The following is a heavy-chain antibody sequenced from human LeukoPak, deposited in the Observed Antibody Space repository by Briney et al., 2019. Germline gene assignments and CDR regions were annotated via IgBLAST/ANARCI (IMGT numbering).Heavy chain of an antibody. J-gene: IGHJ3*02. CDR3: ATDLYDSSGYYPFAFDI. CDR2: INPNSGGT. Sequence: ASVKVSCKASGYTFTGYYMHWVRQAPGQGLEWMGRINPNSGGTNYAQKFQGRVTITADTSTDTAYMELSSLRSEDTAVYYCATDLYDSSGYYPFAFDIWGQGTMVTVSS. V-gene: IGHV1-2*06. D-gene: IGHD3-22*01. CDR1: GYTFTGYY.